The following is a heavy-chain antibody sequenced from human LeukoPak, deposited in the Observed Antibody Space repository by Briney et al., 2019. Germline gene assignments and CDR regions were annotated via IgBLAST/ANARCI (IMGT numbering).Heavy chain of an antibody. Sequence: PGGSLRLSCAASGFTFSSYWMSWVRQAPGKGLEWVANIKQDGSEKYYVDSVRGRFTISRDNAKNSLYLQMNSLRAEDTAVYYCARGVSWNYVDYYYYMDVWGKGTTVTVSS. CDR2: IKQDGSEK. D-gene: IGHD1-7*01. CDR1: GFTFSSYW. J-gene: IGHJ6*03. V-gene: IGHV3-7*01. CDR3: ARGVSWNYVDYYYYMDV.